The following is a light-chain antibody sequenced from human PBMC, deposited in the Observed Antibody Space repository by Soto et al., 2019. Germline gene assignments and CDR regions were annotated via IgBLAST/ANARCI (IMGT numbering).Light chain of an antibody. CDR3: SSALA. J-gene: IGLJ1*01. CDR1: TSDVGGYNY. Sequence: QSALTQPPSASGSPGQSVTISCTGTTSDVGGYNYVSWYQHHPGKAPKLMIYEVNRRPSGVPDRFSGSKSGNTASLTISGLQAEDAADYYCSSALAFGTGTKVTVL. V-gene: IGLV2-8*01. CDR2: EVN.